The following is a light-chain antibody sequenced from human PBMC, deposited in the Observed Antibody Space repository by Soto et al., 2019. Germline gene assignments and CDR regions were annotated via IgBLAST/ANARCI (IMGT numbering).Light chain of an antibody. Sequence: EIAVTQSPGIMSLSPGKRATLFCRASQSLSSDLAWYQQKPGQPPRLLIYGASYLKSGVPTRFSGSGSGTDFTLTISSLQPEDFATYYCQQTYTTPEITFGQGTRLEIK. CDR1: QSLSSD. V-gene: IGKV3-15*01. CDR2: GAS. J-gene: IGKJ5*01. CDR3: QQTYTTPEIT.